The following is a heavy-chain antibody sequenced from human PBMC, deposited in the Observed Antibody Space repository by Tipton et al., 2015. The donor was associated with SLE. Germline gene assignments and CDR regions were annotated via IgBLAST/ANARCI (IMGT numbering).Heavy chain of an antibody. V-gene: IGHV4-39*07. Sequence: TLSLTCTVSGGSISSSSYYWGWIRQPPGKGLEWIGSIYYSGSTNYNPSLKSRDTISVDTSKNQFSLKLSSVTAADTAVYYCAKAPRFGELLSYFDYWGQGTLVTVSS. CDR1: GGSISSSSYY. D-gene: IGHD3-10*01. CDR2: IYYSGST. J-gene: IGHJ4*02. CDR3: AKAPRFGELLSYFDY.